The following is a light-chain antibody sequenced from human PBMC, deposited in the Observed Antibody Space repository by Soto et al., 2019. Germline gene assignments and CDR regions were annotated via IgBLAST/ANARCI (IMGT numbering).Light chain of an antibody. Sequence: DIQLTQSPSFLSASVGDSVTITCRASQGVTGYVAWYQQKPGKAPNLLIYAASTLQSGFPSRFSGSGSGTEFTLTISSLQPEDFAIYYCQQYNSYSRETFGQGTKVEIK. J-gene: IGKJ1*01. CDR3: QQYNSYSRET. CDR2: AAS. V-gene: IGKV1-9*01. CDR1: QGVTGY.